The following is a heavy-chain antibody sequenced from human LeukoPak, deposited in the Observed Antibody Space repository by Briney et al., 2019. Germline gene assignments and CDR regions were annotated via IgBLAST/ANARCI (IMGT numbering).Heavy chain of an antibody. CDR1: GYTFTSYD. V-gene: IGHV1-2*04. D-gene: IGHD3-22*01. J-gene: IGHJ4*02. Sequence: ASVKVSCKASGYTFTSYDINWVRQAPGQGLEWMGWINPNSGGTNYAQKFQGWVTMTRDTSITTAYMELSRLKSDDTAVYYCARAYYYDSSGYYFDYWGQGTLVTVSS. CDR2: INPNSGGT. CDR3: ARAYYYDSSGYYFDY.